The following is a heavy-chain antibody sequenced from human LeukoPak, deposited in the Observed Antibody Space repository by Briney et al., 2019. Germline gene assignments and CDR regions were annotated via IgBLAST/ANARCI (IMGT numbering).Heavy chain of an antibody. V-gene: IGHV3-21*01. CDR2: ISHSGSAI. CDR1: ESILSTYA. CDR3: ATGIRERGFDS. D-gene: IGHD1-1*01. Sequence: MAGGSLRLSCSDSESILSTYAVHWVRQAPGGGLEWVSSISHSGSAIFYAGPVKGRFTISRDNAKNSLYLQMNSLRAEDTALYFCATGIRERGFDSWGQGTLVTVSS. J-gene: IGHJ4*02.